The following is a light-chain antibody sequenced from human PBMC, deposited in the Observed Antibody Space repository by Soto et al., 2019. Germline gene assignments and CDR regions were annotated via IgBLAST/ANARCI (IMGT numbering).Light chain of an antibody. CDR3: HQRGDWPT. CDR2: DTS. V-gene: IGKV3-11*01. CDR1: QNVNYY. Sequence: EIVVTQSPATLSLSPGDRATLSCRTSQNVNYYLAWYQQKPGQAPRLLIYDTSNRASAIPARFTGSASGTDLTLTISSREPEDFAIYYCHQRGDWPTFGGGTKVEIK. J-gene: IGKJ4*01.